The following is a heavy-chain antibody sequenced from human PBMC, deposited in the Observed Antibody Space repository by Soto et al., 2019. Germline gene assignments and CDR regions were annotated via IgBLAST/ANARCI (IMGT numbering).Heavy chain of an antibody. CDR2: IIPIFGTA. CDR3: ARDGYCSGGSCYSFDY. V-gene: IGHV1-69*13. J-gene: IGHJ4*02. Sequence: SVNVSCKASGGTFSIYAISWVRQAPGQGLEWMGGIIPIFGTANYAQKFQGRVTITADESTSTAYMELSSLRSEDTAVYYCARDGYCSGGSCYSFDYWGQGTLVTISS. CDR1: GGTFSIYA. D-gene: IGHD2-15*01.